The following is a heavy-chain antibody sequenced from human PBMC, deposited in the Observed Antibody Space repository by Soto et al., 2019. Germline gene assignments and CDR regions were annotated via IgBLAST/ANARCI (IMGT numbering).Heavy chain of an antibody. V-gene: IGHV4-39*01. CDR2: IYYSGST. J-gene: IGHJ6*02. Sequence: SETLSLTCTVSGGSISSSSYYWGWIRQPPGKGLEWIGSIYYSGSTYYNPSLKSRVTISVDTSKNQFSLKLSSVTAADTAVYYCARHEDFWSGYGPHYYYGMGVWGQGITVTVSS. CDR3: ARHEDFWSGYGPHYYYGMGV. CDR1: GGSISSSSYY. D-gene: IGHD3-3*01.